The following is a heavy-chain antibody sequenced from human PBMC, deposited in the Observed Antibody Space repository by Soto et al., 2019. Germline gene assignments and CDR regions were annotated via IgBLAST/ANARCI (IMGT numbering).Heavy chain of an antibody. J-gene: IGHJ6*02. Sequence: QVQLVQSGAEVKKPGSSVKVSCKASGGTFSSYAISWVRQAPGQGLEWMGGIIPIFGTANYAQKFQGRVTITADESTRTAYMELSSLRSEDTAVYYCARGTYDILTGYYLYYYYGMDVWGQGTTVTVSS. CDR1: GGTFSSYA. CDR2: IIPIFGTA. V-gene: IGHV1-69*01. CDR3: ARGTYDILTGYYLYYYYGMDV. D-gene: IGHD3-9*01.